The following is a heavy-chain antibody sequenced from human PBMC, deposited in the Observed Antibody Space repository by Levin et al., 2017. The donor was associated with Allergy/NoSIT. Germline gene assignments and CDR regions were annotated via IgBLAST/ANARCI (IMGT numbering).Heavy chain of an antibody. CDR1: GFTFSDYA. CDR3: ARQGAGSPGWLAENWFDP. CDR2: INNRGSSR. D-gene: IGHD6-19*01. V-gene: IGHV3-23*01. J-gene: IGHJ5*02. Sequence: GESLKISCIGSGFTFSDYAMNWVRQARGKGLEWVAAINNRGSSRYYADSVKGRFTISRDNSNNTLFLQMNSLGVDDTAVYYCARQGAGSPGWLAENWFDPWGQGTQVTVSS.